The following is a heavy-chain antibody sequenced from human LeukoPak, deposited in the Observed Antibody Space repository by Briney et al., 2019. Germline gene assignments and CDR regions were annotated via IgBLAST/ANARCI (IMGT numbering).Heavy chain of an antibody. V-gene: IGHV1-69*04. CDR2: IIPILGIA. CDR1: GGTFSSYA. CDR3: ARGGVQPLDC. Sequence: ASVKVSCKASGGTFSSYAISWVRQAPGQGLEWMGRIIPILGIANYAQKFQGRVTITADKSPSTAYMELSSLRSEDTAVYYCARGGVQPLDCWGQGTLVTVSS. J-gene: IGHJ4*02.